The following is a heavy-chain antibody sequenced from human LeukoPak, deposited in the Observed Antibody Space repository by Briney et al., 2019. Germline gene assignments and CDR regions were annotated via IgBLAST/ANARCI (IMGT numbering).Heavy chain of an antibody. J-gene: IGHJ4*02. V-gene: IGHV3-11*06. D-gene: IGHD4-17*01. CDR2: ISSDNTYT. Sequence: GGSLRLSCAVSGFTFSNYYMSWVRQAPGKEMECVSYISSDNTYTNYPDSVRGRFTISRDNAKKSLYLQMKSLTAEATAVYYCVRGGPYGDYDAYWGQGTLVTVSS. CDR3: VRGGPYGDYDAY. CDR1: GFTFSNYY.